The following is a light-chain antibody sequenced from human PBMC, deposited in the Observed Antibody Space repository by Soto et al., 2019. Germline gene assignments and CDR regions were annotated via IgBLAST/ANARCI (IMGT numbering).Light chain of an antibody. CDR3: QQYGSSPL. Sequence: EIVLTQAPGTLSLSPGERATLSCRASQSVSSSYLARYQQKPGQAPRLLIYGASSRATGIPDRFSGSGSGTDLTITISRLEPEDFAVYYCQQYGSSPLFGQGTKLEIK. CDR2: GAS. V-gene: IGKV3-20*01. CDR1: QSVSSSY. J-gene: IGKJ2*01.